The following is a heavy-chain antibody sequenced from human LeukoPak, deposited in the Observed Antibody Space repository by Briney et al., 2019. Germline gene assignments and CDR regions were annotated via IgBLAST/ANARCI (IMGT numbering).Heavy chain of an antibody. CDR3: AREGEYCSGGICHSPLNWFDP. D-gene: IGHD2-15*01. CDR2: ISAYNGNT. J-gene: IGHJ5*02. CDR1: GYTFTNYV. V-gene: IGHV1-18*01. Sequence: SSVKVSCKASGYTFTNYVINWVRQAPRHGLEWMGWISAYNGNTNYPQKLQGRVTMTTDTFTSTAYMELRSLRSDDTAVYYCAREGEYCSGGICHSPLNWFDPWGQGTLVTVSS.